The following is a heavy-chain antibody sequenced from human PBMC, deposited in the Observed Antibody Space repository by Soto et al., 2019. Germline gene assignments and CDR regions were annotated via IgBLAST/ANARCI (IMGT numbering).Heavy chain of an antibody. CDR3: ARPTYYYDSSGPPAY. V-gene: IGHV3-48*01. CDR2: ISSSSSTI. CDR1: GFTFSTYS. D-gene: IGHD3-22*01. J-gene: IGHJ4*02. Sequence: PGGSLRLSCAASGFTFSTYSMNWVRQAPGKRLEWVSYISSSSSTIFYTEYVKGRFTVSRDNAKNSLYLQMNSLRAEDKAVYYCARPTYYYDSSGPPAYWGQGTLVTVSS.